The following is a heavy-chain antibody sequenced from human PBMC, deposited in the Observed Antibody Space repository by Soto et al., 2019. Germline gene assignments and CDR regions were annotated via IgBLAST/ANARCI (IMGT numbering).Heavy chain of an antibody. CDR3: TRYLFHYPVDYGMDV. CDR1: GFSFSGFA. Sequence: EVQLVESGGGLVQPGGSLKLSCAASGFSFSGFAMQWVRQASGKGLEWVGRMRSKANSYATAYGASVKGRFTVSRDDSKNTVYLQMSSLQTEDTAIYYCTRYLFHYPVDYGMDVWGQGTTVTVSS. J-gene: IGHJ6*02. V-gene: IGHV3-73*02. CDR2: MRSKANSYAT. D-gene: IGHD5-12*01.